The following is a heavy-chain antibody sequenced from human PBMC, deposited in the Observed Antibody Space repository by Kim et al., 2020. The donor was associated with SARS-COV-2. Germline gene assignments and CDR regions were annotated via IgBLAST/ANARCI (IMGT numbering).Heavy chain of an antibody. J-gene: IGHJ3*02. D-gene: IGHD5-18*01. CDR3: ARDFGYSYGPDAFDI. Sequence: GGSLRLSCAASGFTFSSYEMNWVRQAPGKGLEWVSYISSSGSTIYYADSVKGRFTISRDNAKNSLYLQMNSLRAEDTAVYYCARDFGYSYGPDAFDIWGQGAMGTVSS. CDR2: ISSSGSTI. V-gene: IGHV3-48*03. CDR1: GFTFSSYE.